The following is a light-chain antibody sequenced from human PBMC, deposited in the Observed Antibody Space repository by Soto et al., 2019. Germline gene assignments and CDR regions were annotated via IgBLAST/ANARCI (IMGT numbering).Light chain of an antibody. V-gene: IGKV3-20*01. Sequence: EIVLTQSPDTLSVSPGERGTLSCRASQSVTSNLAWYQQQPGQAPRLLIYGASIRATGVPARFSGSGSGTDFTLTIRRLEPEDFAVYYCQQYGTSGTFGQGTKVDIK. CDR2: GAS. CDR1: QSVTSN. J-gene: IGKJ1*01. CDR3: QQYGTSGT.